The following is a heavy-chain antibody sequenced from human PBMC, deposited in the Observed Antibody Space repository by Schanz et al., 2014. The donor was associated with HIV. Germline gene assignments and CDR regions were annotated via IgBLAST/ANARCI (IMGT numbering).Heavy chain of an antibody. Sequence: QVQLQQWGAGLLKPSETLSLTCAVYGGSFRGYYWTWIRQFPGLGLEWIGGVRHIGGTNYNPSLKSRVTISMDVSKNQFSLNLTSVTAADTAVYFCARGDFGGNSVDYWGHGNMVTVSS. CDR1: GGSFRGYY. CDR2: VRHIGGT. D-gene: IGHD4-17*01. CDR3: ARGDFGGNSVDY. V-gene: IGHV4-34*02. J-gene: IGHJ4*01.